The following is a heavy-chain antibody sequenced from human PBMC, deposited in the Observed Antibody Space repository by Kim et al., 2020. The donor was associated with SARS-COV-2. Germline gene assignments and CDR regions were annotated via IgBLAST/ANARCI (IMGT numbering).Heavy chain of an antibody. D-gene: IGHD4-17*01. CDR3: VKDMAVTTSVLDY. CDR1: GFTFDDYA. V-gene: IGHV3-9*01. J-gene: IGHJ4*02. CDR2: ISWNSGTI. Sequence: GGSLRLSCAASGFTFDDYAMHWVRQAPGKVLEWVSGISWNSGTIGYADSVKGRFTISRDNAKNSLYLQMNSLRVEDTALYYCVKDMAVTTSVLDYWGQGTLVTVSS.